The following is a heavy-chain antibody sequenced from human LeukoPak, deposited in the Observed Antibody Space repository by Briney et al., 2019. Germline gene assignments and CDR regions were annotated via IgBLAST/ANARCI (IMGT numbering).Heavy chain of an antibody. CDR1: GFTFSSYG. V-gene: IGHV3-30*18. CDR2: ISYDGSNK. D-gene: IGHD3-3*01. Sequence: GGSLRISCAASGFTFSSYGMHWVRQAPGKGLEWVAVISYDGSNKYYADSVKGRFTISRDNSKNTLYLQMNSLRAEDTAVYYCAKGRYYDFWAGMDVWGQGTTVTVSS. CDR3: AKGRYYDFWAGMDV. J-gene: IGHJ6*02.